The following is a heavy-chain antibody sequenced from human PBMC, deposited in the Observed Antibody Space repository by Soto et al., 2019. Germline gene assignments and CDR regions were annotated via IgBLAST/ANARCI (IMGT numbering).Heavy chain of an antibody. Sequence: ASVQVSSNASGYTFTNCGINWVRQAPGQGPEWLGWVSAYNGERRYEQRVQARDILTTDTATTTAYMELRSLRSDDTAVYYCSRGTSIPASGDYWGQGTLVTVSS. J-gene: IGHJ4*01. CDR2: VSAYNGER. CDR1: GYTFTNCG. V-gene: IGHV1-18*01. CDR3: SRGTSIPASGDY. D-gene: IGHD6-6*01.